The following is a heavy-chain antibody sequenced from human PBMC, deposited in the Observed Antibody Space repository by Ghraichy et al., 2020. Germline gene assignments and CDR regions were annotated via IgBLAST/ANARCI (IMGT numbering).Heavy chain of an antibody. CDR3: ARGGVVGATNFIGFDY. CDR2: INPNSGGT. Sequence: ASVKVSCKASGYTFTGYYMHWVRQAPGQGLEWMGWINPNSGGTNYAQKFQGWVTMTRDTSISTAYMELSRLRSDDTAVYYCARGGVVGATNFIGFDYWGQGTLVTVSS. J-gene: IGHJ4*02. D-gene: IGHD1-26*01. CDR1: GYTFTGYY. V-gene: IGHV1-2*04.